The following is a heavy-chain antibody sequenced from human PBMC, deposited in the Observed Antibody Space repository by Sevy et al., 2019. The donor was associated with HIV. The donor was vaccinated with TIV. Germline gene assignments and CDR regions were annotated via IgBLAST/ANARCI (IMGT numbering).Heavy chain of an antibody. CDR2: ISASGTSP. Sequence: GGSLRLSCAASGFTFSTYGMSWVRQAPGKGLEWVSSISASGTSPYDADSGRGRFTISRDNSKNTLFLQMNSLRAEDTAVYYCAGSYGDPYFYDAMDVWGQGTTVTVSS. CDR3: AGSYGDPYFYDAMDV. D-gene: IGHD4-17*01. V-gene: IGHV3-23*01. CDR1: GFTFSTYG. J-gene: IGHJ6*02.